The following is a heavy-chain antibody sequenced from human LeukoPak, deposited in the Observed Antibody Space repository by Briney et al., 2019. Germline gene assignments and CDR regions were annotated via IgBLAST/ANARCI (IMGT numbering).Heavy chain of an antibody. V-gene: IGHV4-38-2*02. D-gene: IGHD6-13*01. J-gene: IGHJ4*02. CDR2: IYPSGST. CDR3: AREVMTDSSSWYGGDFDY. CDR1: GYSISSGYY. Sequence: PSETLSLTCTVSGYSISSGYYWGWIRPPPGKGLEWIGSIYPSGSTYYYPSLKSRVTISLDTSKNQFSLQLNSVTPEDTAVYYCAREVMTDSSSWYGGDFDYWGQGTLVTVSS.